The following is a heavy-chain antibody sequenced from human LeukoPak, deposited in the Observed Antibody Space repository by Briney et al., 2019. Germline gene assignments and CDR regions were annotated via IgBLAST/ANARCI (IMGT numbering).Heavy chain of an antibody. D-gene: IGHD6-13*01. CDR1: GFTFSSYW. Sequence: PGGSLRLSCAASGFTFSSYWMSWVRQAPGKGLEWVADIKEDGSEKYYVDSVKGRFTISRDNSKNTLYLQMNSLRAEDTAVYYCAKDRQQQLVLPYYYYGMDVWGQGTTVTVSS. V-gene: IGHV3-7*01. CDR2: IKEDGSEK. J-gene: IGHJ6*02. CDR3: AKDRQQQLVLPYYYYGMDV.